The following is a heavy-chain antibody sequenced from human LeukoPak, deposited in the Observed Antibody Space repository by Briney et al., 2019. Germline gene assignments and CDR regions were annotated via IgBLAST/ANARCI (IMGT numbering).Heavy chain of an antibody. CDR3: ARGRWQWLVHYYYYMDV. Sequence: ASVKVSCKASGDTFSNYAISWVRQAPGQGLEWMGSVIPIFGTPNNAQKFQGRVTMTRNTSISTAYMELSSLRSEDTAVYYCARGRWQWLVHYYYYMDVWGKGTTVTISS. J-gene: IGHJ6*03. D-gene: IGHD6-19*01. V-gene: IGHV1-69*05. CDR1: GDTFSNYA. CDR2: VIPIFGTP.